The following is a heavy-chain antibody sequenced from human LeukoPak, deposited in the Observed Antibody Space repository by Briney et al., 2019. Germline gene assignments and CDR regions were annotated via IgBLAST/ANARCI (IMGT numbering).Heavy chain of an antibody. V-gene: IGHV3-23*01. D-gene: IGHD5-12*01. CDR2: ISGSGGST. J-gene: IGHJ3*02. CDR3: AKRLSAFDI. Sequence: GGSLRLSCAASGFTFDEYGMNWVRQAPEKGLEWVSAISGSGGSTYYADSVKGRFTISRDNSKNTQYLQMNSLRAEDTAVYYCAKRLSAFDIWGQGTMVTVSS. CDR1: GFTFDEYG.